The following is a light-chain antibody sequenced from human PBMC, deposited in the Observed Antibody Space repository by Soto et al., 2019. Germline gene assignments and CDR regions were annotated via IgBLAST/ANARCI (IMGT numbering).Light chain of an antibody. CDR1: QSVSSSY. V-gene: IGKV3D-20*02. CDR3: QQRGKWPST. Sequence: EIVLTQSPGTLSLSPGERATLSCRASQSVSSSYLAWYQQKPGQAPRLLIYDAYTRATGVGARFTGSGSATDFSLTITSLEPEDFGVYYCQQRGKWPSTFGPGTKVEMK. CDR2: DAY. J-gene: IGKJ2*02.